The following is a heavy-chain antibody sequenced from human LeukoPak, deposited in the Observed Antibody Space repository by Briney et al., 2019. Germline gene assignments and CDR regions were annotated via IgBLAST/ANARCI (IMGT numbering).Heavy chain of an antibody. Sequence: GGSLRLSCAASGFTFSSYAMSWVRQPPGKGLEWVSAIRGSGDSTYYAESVKGRFTISRDNSKNTLYLQMNSLRAEDTALYYCAKDVDGSGIYFDYWGQGTLVTVSS. CDR1: GFTFSSYA. V-gene: IGHV3-23*01. CDR2: IRGSGDST. J-gene: IGHJ4*02. CDR3: AKDVDGSGIYFDY. D-gene: IGHD3-10*01.